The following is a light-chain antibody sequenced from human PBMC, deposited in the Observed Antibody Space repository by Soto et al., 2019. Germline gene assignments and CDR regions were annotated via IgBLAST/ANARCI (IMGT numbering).Light chain of an antibody. CDR3: QNFGDSPFT. V-gene: IGKV3-20*01. CDR1: EGISSHY. CDR2: GAS. Sequence: EVVLMQSPDTLSLSPGERATLSCRASEGISSHYLAWYQHKPGQAPRLLIFGASTRATGIPDRFSGSWSGQHFPLTISRLVPEDFAMYYCQNFGDSPFTFGPGTKVDIK. J-gene: IGKJ3*01.